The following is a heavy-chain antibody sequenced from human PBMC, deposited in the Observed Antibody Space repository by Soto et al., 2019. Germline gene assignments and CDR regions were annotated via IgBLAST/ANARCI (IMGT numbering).Heavy chain of an antibody. CDR3: ARLRPPLDVFDS. CDR2: INPNSGGT. Sequence: ASVKVSCKASGYTFTGYYMHWVRQAPGQGLEWMGWINPNSGGTNYAQKFQGWVTMTRDTSISTAYMELSRLRSDDTAVYYCARLRPPLDVFDSSTKGTMVTVS. J-gene: IGHJ3*02. CDR1: GYTFTGYY. V-gene: IGHV1-2*04.